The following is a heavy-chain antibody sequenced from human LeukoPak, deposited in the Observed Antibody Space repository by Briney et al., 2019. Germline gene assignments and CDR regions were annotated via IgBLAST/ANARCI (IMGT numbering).Heavy chain of an antibody. CDR3: ARGSSYYDSRDTRSVV. D-gene: IGHD3-22*01. CDR2: ISSSGSTI. Sequence: PGGSLRLSCAASGFTFSSYEMNWVRQAPGKGLGWVSYISSSGSTIYYADSVKGRFTISRDNAKNSLYLQMNSLRAEDTAVYYCARGSSYYDSRDTRSVVWGQGTLVTVSS. J-gene: IGHJ4*02. CDR1: GFTFSSYE. V-gene: IGHV3-48*03.